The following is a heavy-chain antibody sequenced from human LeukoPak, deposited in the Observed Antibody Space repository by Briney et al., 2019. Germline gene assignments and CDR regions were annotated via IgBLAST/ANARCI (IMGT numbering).Heavy chain of an antibody. CDR1: GFTFSTYW. CDR2: IKQDGSEK. J-gene: IGHJ6*02. D-gene: IGHD2-2*01. Sequence: GGSLRLSCAASGFTFSTYWMSWVRQAPGKGLEWVANIKQDGSEKYYVDSVKGRFTISRDNAKNSLNLQMNSLRAEDTAVYYCARYDDIVVVPAAIDSLYNYYYGMDVWGQGTTVTVSS. CDR3: ARYDDIVVVPAAIDSLYNYYYGMDV. V-gene: IGHV3-7*01.